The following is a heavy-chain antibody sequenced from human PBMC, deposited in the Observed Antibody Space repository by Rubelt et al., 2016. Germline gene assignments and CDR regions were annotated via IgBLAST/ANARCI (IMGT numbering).Heavy chain of an antibody. V-gene: IGHV3-30*04. J-gene: IGHJ4*02. CDR1: GFTFSSYA. D-gene: IGHD6-19*01. CDR3: TAVAGTYGPDY. CDR2: ISYDGSNK. Sequence: QVQLVESGGGVVQPGRSLRLSCAASGFTFSSYAMHWVRQAPGKGLEWVAVISYDGSNKYYADSVKGRFTISRDNSKNTLYLQRNSRRAEDTAVYYCTAVAGTYGPDYWGQGTLVTVSS.